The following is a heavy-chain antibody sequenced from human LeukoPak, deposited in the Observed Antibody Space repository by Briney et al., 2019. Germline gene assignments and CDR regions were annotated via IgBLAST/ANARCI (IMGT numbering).Heavy chain of an antibody. D-gene: IGHD1-7*01. J-gene: IGHJ6*03. Sequence: SDTLSLTRAVYGGSFSNYYWSWIRQPPGKGREGIGEINDSGRINYNPSLMSPVTVSVDTSKNQFSLRLTSVTATDTAVYYCARRWNYGRNYYIDVWGNGATVSVSS. CDR3: ARRWNYGRNYYIDV. CDR1: GGSFSNYY. CDR2: INDSGRI. V-gene: IGHV4-34*01.